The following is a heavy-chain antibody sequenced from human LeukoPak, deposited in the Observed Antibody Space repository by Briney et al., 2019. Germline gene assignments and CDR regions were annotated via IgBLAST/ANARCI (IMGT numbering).Heavy chain of an antibody. D-gene: IGHD4-23*01. Sequence: GALRLSCAASGFTFSDYYMSWIRQAPGKGLEWVSYISSSGSTIYYADSVKGRFTISRDNAKNSLYLQMNSLRAEDTAVYYCAREGEVVTTGDAFDIWGQGTMVTVSS. CDR3: AREGEVVTTGDAFDI. J-gene: IGHJ3*02. V-gene: IGHV3-11*04. CDR1: GFTFSDYY. CDR2: ISSSGSTI.